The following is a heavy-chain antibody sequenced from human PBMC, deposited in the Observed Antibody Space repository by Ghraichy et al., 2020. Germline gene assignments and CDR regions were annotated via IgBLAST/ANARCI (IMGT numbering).Heavy chain of an antibody. J-gene: IGHJ3*01. CDR2: IDYSGNT. CDR3: ARLRSLLAGYDAFAV. Sequence: SETLSLTCTVPGGSISSSNYYWGLIRQPPGKGLEWIGSIDYSGNTYDNPSLKSRVTLSIDISKNQFSLRLRSVTAADTAVYYCARLRSLLAGYDAFAVWGPGTMVTVSS. V-gene: IGHV4-39*01. CDR1: GGSISSSNYY. D-gene: IGHD6-19*01.